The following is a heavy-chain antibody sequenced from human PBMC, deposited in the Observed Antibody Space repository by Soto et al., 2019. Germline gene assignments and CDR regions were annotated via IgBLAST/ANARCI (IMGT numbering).Heavy chain of an antibody. CDR1: GGSISNSY. Sequence: QVQLQESGPGLVKPSETLSLTCSVSGGSISNSYWSWIRQPPGKGLEWIGYMFYSGSSTNYHPSLKTRVTISVDTSKYQVSRKLSSVTAADTAVYYCARLGFCGSTDCYVNAFDIWGQGTMVTVSS. CDR2: MFYSGSST. CDR3: ARLGFCGSTDCYVNAFDI. V-gene: IGHV4-59*08. J-gene: IGHJ3*02. D-gene: IGHD2-2*01.